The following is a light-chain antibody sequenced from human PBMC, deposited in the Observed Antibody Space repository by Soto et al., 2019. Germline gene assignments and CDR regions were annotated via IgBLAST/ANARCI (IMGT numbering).Light chain of an antibody. V-gene: IGKV3-11*01. CDR2: GAF. CDR1: PSVTNF. J-gene: IGKJ5*01. Sequence: LSPGARATLSCRASPSVTNFLAWYQQKPGQAPRLLIYGAFNRATGIPARFSGSGSGTDFTLTISSLEPEDSAIYYCQQRNIWPPVTFGQGTRLEIK. CDR3: QQRNIWPPVT.